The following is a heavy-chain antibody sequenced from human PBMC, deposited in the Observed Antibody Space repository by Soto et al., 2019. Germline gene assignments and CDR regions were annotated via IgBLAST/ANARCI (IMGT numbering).Heavy chain of an antibody. CDR2: ISARGGSS. Sequence: DVQLLESGGGLVQPGGSLRLSCAASGFSFSSYAMVWVRQAPGKGLEWVSVISARGGSSYFADSVKGRFTISRDNSKNVLSLEMNSLRAEDTAIYFCAKGFIEYSAAVDNWGQGTLVLVSS. J-gene: IGHJ4*02. CDR3: AKGFIEYSAAVDN. V-gene: IGHV3-23*01. D-gene: IGHD3-16*02. CDR1: GFSFSSYA.